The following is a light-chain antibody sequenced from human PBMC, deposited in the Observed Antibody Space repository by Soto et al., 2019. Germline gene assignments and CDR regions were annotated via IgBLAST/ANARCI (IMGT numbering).Light chain of an antibody. V-gene: IGKV3-11*01. CDR3: QQRSNWPPLT. Sequence: EIVLTQSPATLSLSPGERATLSCRASQSGSKYLAWYQHKPGQAPRLLIYDASNRATGIPARFSGSGSGTDFNLTISSLEPEDFAVYYCQQRSNWPPLTFGGGTKVEIK. CDR2: DAS. CDR1: QSGSKY. J-gene: IGKJ4*01.